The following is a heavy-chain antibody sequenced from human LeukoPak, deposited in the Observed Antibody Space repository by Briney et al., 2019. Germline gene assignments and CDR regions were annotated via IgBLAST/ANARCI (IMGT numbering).Heavy chain of an antibody. V-gene: IGHV4-39*07. CDR1: GGSVSSNTYY. CDR3: ARYYYGSGSLDY. CDR2: AFYRGRT. Sequence: SETLSLTCSVSGGSVSSNTYYWGWIRQPPGKGLEWIGNAFYRGRTHSNPSLKSRVTISVDTSKNQFSLNLRSVTAADTAVYYCARYYYGSGSLDYWGQGTLVTVSS. J-gene: IGHJ4*02. D-gene: IGHD3-10*01.